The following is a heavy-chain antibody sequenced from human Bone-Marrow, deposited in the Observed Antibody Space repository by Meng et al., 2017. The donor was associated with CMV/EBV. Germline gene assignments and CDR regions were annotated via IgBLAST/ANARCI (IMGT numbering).Heavy chain of an antibody. D-gene: IGHD3-3*01. V-gene: IGHV3-20*04. Sequence: GCLRLACVASGFTSADHGMSWVRQAPGKGLEWVSGINWNGGSTGYADSVKGRFTISRDNAKNSLYLQMNSLRDEDTALYYCVRVGGVTYISGYFYYYGMDVWGQGTTVTVSS. CDR1: GFTSADHG. CDR2: INWNGGST. CDR3: VRVGGVTYISGYFYYYGMDV. J-gene: IGHJ6*02.